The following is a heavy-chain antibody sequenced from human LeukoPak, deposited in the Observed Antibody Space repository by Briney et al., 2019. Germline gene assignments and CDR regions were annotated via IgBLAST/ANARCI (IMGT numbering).Heavy chain of an antibody. Sequence: GGSLRLSCAASGFTFSSHSLNWVRQAPGKGLEWVSSISSSSSYIYYADSVKGRFTISRDNAKNSLYLQMNSLRAEDTAVYYCARDRGIVVVIAKFDYWGQGTLVTVSS. D-gene: IGHD2-21*01. J-gene: IGHJ4*02. CDR2: ISSSSSYI. CDR1: GFTFSSHS. CDR3: ARDRGIVVVIAKFDY. V-gene: IGHV3-21*01.